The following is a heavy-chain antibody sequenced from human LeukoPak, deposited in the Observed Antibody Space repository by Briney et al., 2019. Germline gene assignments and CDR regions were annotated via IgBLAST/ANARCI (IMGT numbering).Heavy chain of an antibody. J-gene: IGHJ4*02. CDR1: GFTFSSYN. D-gene: IGHD1-26*01. CDR3: TTARGSYSY. CDR2: ISGSGGST. V-gene: IGHV3-23*01. Sequence: GGSLRLSCAASGFTFSSYNMNWVRQAPRKGLEWVSVISGSGGSTYYADSVKGRFTISRDNSKNTLFLQMISLRADDTAVYYCTTARGSYSYWGQGTLVTVSS.